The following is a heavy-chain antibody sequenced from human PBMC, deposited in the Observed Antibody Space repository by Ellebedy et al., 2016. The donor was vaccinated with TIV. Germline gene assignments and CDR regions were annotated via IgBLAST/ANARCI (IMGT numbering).Heavy chain of an antibody. CDR2: ISGSGGST. V-gene: IGHV3-23*01. J-gene: IGHJ3*02. D-gene: IGHD6-19*01. CDR3: AKARDSSGWPNDAFDI. Sequence: GGSLRLXXAASGFTFSSYAMSWVRQAPGKGLEWVSAISGSGGSTYYADSVKGRFTISRDNSKNTLYLQMNSLRAEDTAVYYCAKARDSSGWPNDAFDIWGQGTMVTVSS. CDR1: GFTFSSYA.